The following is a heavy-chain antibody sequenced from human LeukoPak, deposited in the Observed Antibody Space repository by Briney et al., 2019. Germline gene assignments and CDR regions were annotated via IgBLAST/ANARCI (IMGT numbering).Heavy chain of an antibody. CDR3: TRDSGRFRLDY. Sequence: ETLSLTCAVYGGSFSGYYWSWIRQAPGKGLEWVASIKEDGSETYYADSVKGRFTVSRDNAKNSLFLQMNSLRVEDTAVYYCTRDSGRFRLDYWGQGVLVTVSS. CDR1: GGSFSGYY. CDR2: IKEDGSET. J-gene: IGHJ4*02. D-gene: IGHD6-19*01. V-gene: IGHV3-7*01.